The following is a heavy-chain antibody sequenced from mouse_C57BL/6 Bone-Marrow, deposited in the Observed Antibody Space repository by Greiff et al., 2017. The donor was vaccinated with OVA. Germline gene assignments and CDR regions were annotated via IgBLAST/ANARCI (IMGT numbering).Heavy chain of an antibody. D-gene: IGHD1-1*01. CDR2: IYPGSGNT. CDR1: GYTFTDYY. V-gene: IGHV1-76*01. J-gene: IGHJ2*01. Sequence: VQLQQSGAELVRPGASVKLSCKASGYTFTDYYINWVKQRPGQGLEWIARIYPGSGNTYYNEKFKGKATLTAEKSSSTAYMQLSSLTSEDSAVYFCARSDYYYGSSYRFDYWGQGTTLTVSS. CDR3: ARSDYYYGSSYRFDY.